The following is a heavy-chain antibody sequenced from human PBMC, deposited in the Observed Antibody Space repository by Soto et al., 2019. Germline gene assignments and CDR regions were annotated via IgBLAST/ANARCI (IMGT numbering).Heavy chain of an antibody. J-gene: IGHJ4*02. V-gene: IGHV1-69*02. CDR2: IIPILGIA. Sequence: SVKVSCKASGYTFTSYTISWVRQAPGQGLEWMGRIIPILGIANYAQKFQGRVTITADKSTSTAYMELSSLRSEDTAVYYCARSLYGSGSYYSDYWGQGTLVTVS. D-gene: IGHD3-10*01. CDR3: ARSLYGSGSYYSDY. CDR1: GYTFTSYT.